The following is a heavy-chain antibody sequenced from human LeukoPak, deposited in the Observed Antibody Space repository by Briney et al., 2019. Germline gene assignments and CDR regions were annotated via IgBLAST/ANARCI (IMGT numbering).Heavy chain of an antibody. J-gene: IGHJ4*02. Sequence: GGSLRLSCAASGFTFSRYWMTWVRQAPGKGLEWVASIKQDGSEKYYVDSVKGRFTISRDNAKNSLYLQMNSLRAEDTAVYYCARDVHGGAFDYWGQGTLVTVSS. CDR3: ARDVHGGAFDY. D-gene: IGHD4-23*01. V-gene: IGHV3-7*01. CDR2: IKQDGSEK. CDR1: GFTFSRYW.